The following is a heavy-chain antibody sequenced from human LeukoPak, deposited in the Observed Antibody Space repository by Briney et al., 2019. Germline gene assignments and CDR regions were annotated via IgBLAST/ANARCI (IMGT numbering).Heavy chain of an antibody. CDR2: IGSDGRST. Sequence: GGSLRLSCAASGFTFSSFWMHWVRQAPGKGLVWVSRIGSDGRSTSYADFVKGRFTISRDNAENTLYLQMNSLRAEDTAVYYCATYPHPSGGCGSWNYAPFDYWGQGSLVTVSS. D-gene: IGHD3-10*01. V-gene: IGHV3-74*01. CDR1: GFTFSSFW. CDR3: ATYPHPSGGCGSWNYAPFDY. J-gene: IGHJ4*02.